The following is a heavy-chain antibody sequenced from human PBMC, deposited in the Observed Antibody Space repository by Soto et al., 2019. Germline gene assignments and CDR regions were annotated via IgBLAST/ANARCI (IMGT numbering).Heavy chain of an antibody. D-gene: IGHD1-1*01. CDR1: GFTFGNYD. CDR2: ISGSGGST. J-gene: IGHJ4*02. Sequence: AGSLRLSCAASGFTFGNYDMNWVGQAPGKGLEWVSAISGSGGSTYYADSVKGRFTISRDNSKNTLYLQMNSLRAEDTAVYYCAKGHVQVERLYLASWGQGTLVTVSS. V-gene: IGHV3-23*01. CDR3: AKGHVQVERLYLAS.